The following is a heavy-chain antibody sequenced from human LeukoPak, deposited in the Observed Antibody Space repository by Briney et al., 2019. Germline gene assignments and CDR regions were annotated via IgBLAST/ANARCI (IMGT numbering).Heavy chain of an antibody. Sequence: GGSLRLSCAASGFRFSDFTMTWVRQAPGKGPEWVSAIGGRGGSTYYADSLGGRFTISRDNSKDMLYLQMNSLKVEDTATYDCGKEGGAWGQGTKVTVSS. J-gene: IGHJ5*02. D-gene: IGHD3-16*01. CDR2: IGGRGGST. CDR3: GKEGGA. CDR1: GFRFSDFT. V-gene: IGHV3-23*01.